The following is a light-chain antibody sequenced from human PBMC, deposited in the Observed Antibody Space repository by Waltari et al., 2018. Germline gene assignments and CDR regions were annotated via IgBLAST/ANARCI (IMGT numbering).Light chain of an antibody. V-gene: IGLV3-21*04. CDR1: NIGVKS. CDR2: YNS. CDR3: QACDSLSDNRV. J-gene: IGLJ3*02. Sequence: SYVLTQPPSMSVAPGKTARITCGGNNIGVKSVHWYQQKPGQAPLLVIYYNSDRPSSIPSSFSGSNPENTATLPSYRVEDVDEADYYCQACDSLSDNRVFGGGTKLTVL.